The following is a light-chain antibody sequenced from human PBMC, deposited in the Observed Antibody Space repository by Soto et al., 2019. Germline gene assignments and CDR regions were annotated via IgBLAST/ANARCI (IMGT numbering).Light chain of an antibody. CDR1: QTINGW. J-gene: IGKJ1*01. Sequence: DIQMTQSPSTLSASVGDRVTITCRASQTINGWLAWYQQKPGKAPNLLIYKAPSLESGVPSRFSGSGSGTEFTLTISSLQVDDFATYYCQQYNSHSWTFGQGTKVDIK. CDR2: KAP. CDR3: QQYNSHSWT. V-gene: IGKV1-5*03.